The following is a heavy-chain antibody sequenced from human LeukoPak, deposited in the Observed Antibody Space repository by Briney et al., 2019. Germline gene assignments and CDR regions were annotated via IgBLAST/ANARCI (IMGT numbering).Heavy chain of an antibody. CDR1: GFTFSNYA. V-gene: IGHV3-23*01. Sequence: PGGSLRLSCAASGFTFSNYAMSWVRQAPGKGLEWVSGISGSGGSTYYADSVKGRFTISRDNSKNTLYLQMNSLRAEDTAIYYCAKGFSGYYASLYDYWGQGTLVTVSS. J-gene: IGHJ4*02. CDR3: AKGFSGYYASLYDY. CDR2: ISGSGGST. D-gene: IGHD3-3*01.